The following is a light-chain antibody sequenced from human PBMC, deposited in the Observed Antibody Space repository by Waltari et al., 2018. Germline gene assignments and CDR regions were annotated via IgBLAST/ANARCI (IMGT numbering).Light chain of an antibody. CDR1: QSISSY. CDR3: QQSYSAPFT. J-gene: IGKJ2*01. CDR2: VAS. Sequence: DIQMTQSPSSLSASVGDRVTITCRASQSISSYLNWYQQKPGKPPKLLIYVASSLQSGVPSSFSGSGSGTDFTLTISSLQPEDFATYYCQQSYSAPFTFGQGTKLEIK. V-gene: IGKV1-39*01.